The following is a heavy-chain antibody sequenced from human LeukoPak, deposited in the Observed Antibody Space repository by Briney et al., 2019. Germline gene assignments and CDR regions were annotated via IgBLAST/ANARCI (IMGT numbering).Heavy chain of an antibody. CDR3: ARIHDGTPTPSFDS. V-gene: IGHV3-21*01. CDR1: GFTFSRYA. CDR2: ISSSPIDI. Sequence: PGGSLRLSCAASGFTFSRYAMAWVRQAPGKGPDWVSSISSSPIDIYDADSVKGRFTISRDNSMNSLYLQMNSLRVEDTAVYYCARIHDGTPTPSFDSWGQGTLVTVSS. J-gene: IGHJ4*02. D-gene: IGHD1-26*01.